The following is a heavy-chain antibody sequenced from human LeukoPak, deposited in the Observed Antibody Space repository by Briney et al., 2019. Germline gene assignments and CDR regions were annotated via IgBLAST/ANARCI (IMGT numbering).Heavy chain of an antibody. CDR1: GYTFTGYY. J-gene: IGHJ4*02. Sequence: ASVKVSCKASGYTFTGYYMHWVRQAPGQGLEWMGRINPNSGGTNYAQKFQGRVTITRDTSISTAYMELSRLRSDDTAVYYCARAYCSGGSCYVTYFDYWGQGTLVTVSS. V-gene: IGHV1-2*06. CDR2: INPNSGGT. CDR3: ARAYCSGGSCYVTYFDY. D-gene: IGHD2-15*01.